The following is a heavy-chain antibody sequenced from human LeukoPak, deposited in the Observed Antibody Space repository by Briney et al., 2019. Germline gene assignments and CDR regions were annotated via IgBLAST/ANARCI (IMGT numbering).Heavy chain of an antibody. CDR1: GGSISSYY. J-gene: IGHJ6*03. V-gene: IGHV4-59*01. Sequence: PSETLSLTCTVAGGSISSYYWSWIRQPPGKGLEWIGYIYYSGSTNYNPSLKSRVTISVDTSKNQFSLKLSSVTAADTAVYYCARDASRTLYYYYMDVWGKGTTVTVSS. CDR3: ARDASRTLYYYYMDV. CDR2: IYYSGST.